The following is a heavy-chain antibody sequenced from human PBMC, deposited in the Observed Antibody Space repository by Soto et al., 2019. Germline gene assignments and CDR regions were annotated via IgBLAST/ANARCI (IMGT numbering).Heavy chain of an antibody. D-gene: IGHD6-19*01. CDR3: AKGLTSGWEYDAFDI. CDR1: GFTFSTYT. J-gene: IGHJ3*02. V-gene: IGHV3-23*01. CDR2: ITGSGDTT. Sequence: EVQLLESGGDLIQPGGSLRLCCAASGFTFSTYTMNWVRQAPGKGLEWVSAITGSGDTTFYADSVKGRFTISRDNSGKTLYLQMKSLRAEDTAVCYCAKGLTSGWEYDAFDIWGQGTMVTVSS.